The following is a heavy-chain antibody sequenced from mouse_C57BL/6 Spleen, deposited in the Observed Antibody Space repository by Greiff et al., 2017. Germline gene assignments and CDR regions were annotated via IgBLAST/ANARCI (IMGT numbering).Heavy chain of an antibody. D-gene: IGHD1-1*01. J-gene: IGHJ2*01. CDR1: GYTFTDYE. CDR2: IDPETGGT. CDR3: TRSTFDY. V-gene: IGHV1-15*01. Sequence: VQLQESGAELVRPGASVTLSCKASGYTFTDYEMHWVKQTPVHGLEWIGAIDPETGGTAYNQKFKGKAILTADKSSSTAYMELRSLTSEDSAVYYCTRSTFDYWGQGTTLTVSS.